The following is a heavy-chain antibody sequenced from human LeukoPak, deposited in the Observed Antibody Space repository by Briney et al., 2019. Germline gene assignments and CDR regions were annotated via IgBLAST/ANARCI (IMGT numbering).Heavy chain of an antibody. J-gene: IGHJ4*02. CDR2: MNPNSGNT. D-gene: IGHD6-19*01. CDR1: GYTFTSYD. CDR3: ARVFPLQIAVAGTSPTFLDY. V-gene: IGHV1-8*01. Sequence: ASVKVSCKASGYTFTSYDINWVRQATGQGLEWMGWMNPNSGNTGYAQKFQGRVTMTRNTSISTAYMELSSLRSEDTAVYYCARVFPLQIAVAGTSPTFLDYWGQGTLVTVYS.